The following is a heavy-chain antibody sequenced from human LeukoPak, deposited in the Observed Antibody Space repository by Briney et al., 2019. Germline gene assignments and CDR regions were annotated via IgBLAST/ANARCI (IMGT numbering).Heavy chain of an antibody. CDR1: GFTFDNNV. CDR3: AREGLLGAEDY. Sequence: QPGGSLRLSCAASGFTFDNNVMSWVRQAPGKGLEWVSLISGSGDNTYYADSVRGRFTISRDNAKNTLYLQMNSLRGEDTAVYYCAREGLLGAEDYWGQGALVTVSS. J-gene: IGHJ4*02. D-gene: IGHD1-26*01. CDR2: ISGSGDNT. V-gene: IGHV3-23*01.